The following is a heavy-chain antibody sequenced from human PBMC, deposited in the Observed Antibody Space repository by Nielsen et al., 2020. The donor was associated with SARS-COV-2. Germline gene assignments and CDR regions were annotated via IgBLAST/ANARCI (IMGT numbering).Heavy chain of an antibody. CDR2: ISSSSSYI. J-gene: IGHJ4*02. V-gene: IGHV3-21*01. D-gene: IGHD3-22*01. Sequence: GESLKISCAASGFTFSSYSMNWVSQAPGKGLEWVSSISSSSSYIYYADSVKGRFTISRDNSKNTLYLQMNSLRAEDTAVYYCARAEAYYDSSGYPYYFDYWGQGTLVTVSS. CDR1: GFTFSSYS. CDR3: ARAEAYYDSSGYPYYFDY.